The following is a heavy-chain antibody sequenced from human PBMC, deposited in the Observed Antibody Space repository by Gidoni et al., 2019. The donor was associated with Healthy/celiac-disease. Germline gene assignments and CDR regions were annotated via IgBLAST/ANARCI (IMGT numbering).Heavy chain of an antibody. D-gene: IGHD6-13*01. CDR2: MWYDGSNK. CDR3: ARESSAAGTNYYYYGMDV. Sequence: QVQLVESGGGVVQPGRSLRLSCAASGFTFSSYGRHWVRQVPGKGVDWGAVMWYDGSNKYYADSVKGRFTISRDNSKNTLYLQMNSLRAEDTAVYYCARESSAAGTNYYYYGMDVWGQGTTVTVSS. J-gene: IGHJ6*02. V-gene: IGHV3-33*01. CDR1: GFTFSSYG.